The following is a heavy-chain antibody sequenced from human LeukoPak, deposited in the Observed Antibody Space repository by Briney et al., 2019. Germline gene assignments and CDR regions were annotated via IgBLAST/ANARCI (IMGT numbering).Heavy chain of an antibody. CDR3: VTAVVTPGRFDY. Sequence: SETLSLTCAVYGVSFSGYYWSWIRQPPGKGLEWSGEINHSGSTNYNPSLKSRVTISVDTSKNQFSLKLSSVTAADTAVYYCVTAVVTPGRFDYWGQGTLVTVSS. D-gene: IGHD3-10*01. V-gene: IGHV4-34*01. CDR2: INHSGST. CDR1: GVSFSGYY. J-gene: IGHJ4*02.